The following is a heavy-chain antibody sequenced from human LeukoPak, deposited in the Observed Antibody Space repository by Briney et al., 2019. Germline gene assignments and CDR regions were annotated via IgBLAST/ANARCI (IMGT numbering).Heavy chain of an antibody. V-gene: IGHV3-23*01. J-gene: IGHJ3*02. CDR3: AKDWEDIVVVPAAMQPAVAFDI. CDR1: GFTFSSYA. CDR2: ISGSGGST. Sequence: GGSLRLSCAASGFTFSSYAMSWVRQAPGKGLEWVSAISGSGGSTYYADSVKGRFTISRDNSKNTLYLQMNSLRAEDTAVYYCAKDWEDIVVVPAAMQPAVAFDIWGQGTMVTVSS. D-gene: IGHD2-2*01.